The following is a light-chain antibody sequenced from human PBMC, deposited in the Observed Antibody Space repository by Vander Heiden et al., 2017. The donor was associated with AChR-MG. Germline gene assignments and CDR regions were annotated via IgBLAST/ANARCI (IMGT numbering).Light chain of an antibody. V-gene: IGKV1-27*01. CDR2: SAS. J-gene: IGKJ3*01. CDR1: QGISNY. CDR3: QKYNSAPFT. Sequence: DFQMPQSPSSLSASVGGRVTIPCRASQGISNYLAWYQQKPGKVPKLLLYSASTSRSGVPSRFSGSRSVTDFTLTISSLQPEDVATYYCQKYNSAPFTFGPGTKVDIK.